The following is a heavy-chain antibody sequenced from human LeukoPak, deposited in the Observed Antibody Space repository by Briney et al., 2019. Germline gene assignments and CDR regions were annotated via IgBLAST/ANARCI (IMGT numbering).Heavy chain of an antibody. D-gene: IGHD3-10*01. V-gene: IGHV4-59*01. Sequence: PSKTLSLTCTVSGGSISSYYWSWIRQPPGKGLEWIGYIYYSGSTNYNPSLKSRVTISVDTSKNQFSLKLSSVTAADTAVYYCARVGGSGIETHEAFSYYFDYWGQGTLVTVSS. CDR3: ARVGGSGIETHEAFSYYFDY. J-gene: IGHJ4*02. CDR2: IYYSGST. CDR1: GGSISSYY.